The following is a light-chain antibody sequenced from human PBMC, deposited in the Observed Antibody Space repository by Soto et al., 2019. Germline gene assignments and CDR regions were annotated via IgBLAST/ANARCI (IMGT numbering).Light chain of an antibody. CDR2: ATS. CDR3: LHDYNYPRT. CDR1: QGIRND. V-gene: IGKV1-6*01. J-gene: IGKJ1*01. Sequence: AIQITQSPSSLSASVGDRVTITCRASQGIRNDLGWYQQKPGKAPKLLIYATSSLQSGVPARFSGSGSGTDFTLTISSQQPEDFATYYCLHDYNYPRTFGQGTKVEIK.